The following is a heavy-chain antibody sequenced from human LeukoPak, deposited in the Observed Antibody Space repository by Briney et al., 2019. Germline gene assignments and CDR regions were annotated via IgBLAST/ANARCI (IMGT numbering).Heavy chain of an antibody. CDR3: ARCSWSRGYSGYRGTRYYYMDV. V-gene: IGHV4-59*08. Sequence: SETLSLTCTVSGASTSSSFWSWIRQSPGKGLEWIGYINYRGETSQNPSLESRVSMSVDTSKNQISLQLTSVTAADTAVYYCARCSWSRGYSGYRGTRYYYMDVWGKGTTVTVSS. D-gene: IGHD5-12*01. J-gene: IGHJ6*03. CDR2: INYRGET. CDR1: GASTSSSF.